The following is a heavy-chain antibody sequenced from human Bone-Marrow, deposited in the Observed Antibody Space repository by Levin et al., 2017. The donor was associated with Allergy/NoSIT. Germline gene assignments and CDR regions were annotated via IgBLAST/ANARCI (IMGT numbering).Heavy chain of an antibody. CDR3: VTGGAVDMDAFDI. V-gene: IGHV1-24*01. D-gene: IGHD4-23*01. CDR1: GDTLSELS. Sequence: PGESLKISCKVSGDTLSELSMHWVRQAPGKGLEWMGTSEAEDGEEIYAQSFQGRVTMTEDTSTDTAYMELSSLRSEDTAVYYCVTGGAVDMDAFDIWGQGTTVTVSS. CDR2: SEAEDGEE. J-gene: IGHJ3*02.